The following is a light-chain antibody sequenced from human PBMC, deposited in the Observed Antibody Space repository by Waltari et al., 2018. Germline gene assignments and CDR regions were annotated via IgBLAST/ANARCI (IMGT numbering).Light chain of an antibody. V-gene: IGKV3-20*01. CDR1: QSVRGT. CDR3: QHYVRLPVT. J-gene: IGKJ1*01. Sequence: ELVLTQSPGTLSLSPGERATLSCRASQSVRGTLAWYKQKPGQPPRLLIYAASIMATGIPDRFSGSGSGTDFTLTISRLEPEDFAVYYCQHYVRLPVTFGQGTKVEIK. CDR2: AAS.